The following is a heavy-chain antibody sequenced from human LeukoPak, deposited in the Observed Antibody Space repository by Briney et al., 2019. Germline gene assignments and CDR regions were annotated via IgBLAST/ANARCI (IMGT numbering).Heavy chain of an antibody. D-gene: IGHD1-14*01. CDR1: GFTFSSYG. J-gene: IGHJ4*02. CDR3: ARSQGSTYNPRSGLDY. CDR2: LWYDGNNK. V-gene: IGHV3-33*01. Sequence: PGKSLRLSCAASGFTFSSYGIHWVRQAPGKGLEWVTILWYDGNNKYYADSVKGRFTISRDTSKNTVYQQMNSLRPEDTAVYYCARSQGSTYNPRSGLDYWGQGTLVTVSS.